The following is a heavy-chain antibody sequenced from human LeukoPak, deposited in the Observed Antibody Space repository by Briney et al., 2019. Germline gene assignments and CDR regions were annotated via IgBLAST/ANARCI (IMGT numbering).Heavy chain of an antibody. Sequence: ASVKVSCKASGYSFTSYDINWVRQATGQGLEWMGRMNPNSGNTGYAQKFKGRVTLTRDTSITTAYMELSSLSSEDTAIYYCAREPSLHSSSSYNFWGQGTLVTVSS. CDR3: AREPSLHSSSSYNF. CDR1: GYSFTSYD. V-gene: IGHV1-8*01. D-gene: IGHD6-6*01. CDR2: MNPNSGNT. J-gene: IGHJ4*02.